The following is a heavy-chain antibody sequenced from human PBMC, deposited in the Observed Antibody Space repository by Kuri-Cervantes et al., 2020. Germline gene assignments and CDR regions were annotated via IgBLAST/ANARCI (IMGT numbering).Heavy chain of an antibody. CDR2: IGTAGDT. J-gene: IGHJ4*02. CDR1: GFTFSSYD. D-gene: IGHD1-26*01. Sequence: GESLKISCAASGFTFSSYDMHWVRQATGKGLEWVSAIGTAGDTYYPGSVKGRFTISRDNSKNTLYLQMNSLRAEDTAVYYCAVHSGSYYYFDYWGQGTLVTVSS. V-gene: IGHV3-13*01. CDR3: AVHSGSYYYFDY.